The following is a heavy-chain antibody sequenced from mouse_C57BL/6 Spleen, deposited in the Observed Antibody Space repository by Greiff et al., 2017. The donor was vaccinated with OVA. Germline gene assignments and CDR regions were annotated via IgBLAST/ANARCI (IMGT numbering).Heavy chain of an antibody. V-gene: IGHV1-7*01. CDR1: GYTFTSYW. CDR2: IHPSSGYT. CDR3: AYYVDAMDY. J-gene: IGHJ4*01. Sequence: VQLQQSGAELAKPGASVKLSCKASGYTFTSYWMHWVKQRPGQGLEWIGYIHPSSGYTKYNQKFKDKATLTADKSSSTAYMQLSSLTYEDSAVYDCAYYVDAMDYWGQGTSVTVSS. D-gene: IGHD1-1*01.